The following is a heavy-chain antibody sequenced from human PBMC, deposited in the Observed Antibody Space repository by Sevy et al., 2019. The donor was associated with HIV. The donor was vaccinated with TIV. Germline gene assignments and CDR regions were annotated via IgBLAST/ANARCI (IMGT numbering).Heavy chain of an antibody. J-gene: IGHJ4*02. V-gene: IGHV3-43*01. CDR3: AKGSHYYDSSGPGDY. CDR2: ISWDGGST. CDR1: GFTFDDYT. Sequence: GESLRLSCAASGFTFDDYTMHWVRQAPGKGLEWVSLISWDGGSTYYADSVKGRFTISRDNSKNSLYLQMNSLRTEDTALYYCAKGSHYYDSSGPGDYWGQGTLVTVSS. D-gene: IGHD3-22*01.